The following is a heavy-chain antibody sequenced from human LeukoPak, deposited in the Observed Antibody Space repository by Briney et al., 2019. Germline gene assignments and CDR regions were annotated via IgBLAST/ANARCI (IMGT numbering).Heavy chain of an antibody. Sequence: GGSLRLSCAASGFTFSSYAMSWVRQAPGKGLEWVSAISGSGGSTYYADSVKGRFTISRDNSKNTLYLQMNSLRAEDTAVYYCAKGESGSYYYYHGMDVWGQGTTVTVSS. J-gene: IGHJ6*02. CDR3: AKGESGSYYYYHGMDV. V-gene: IGHV3-23*01. CDR1: GFTFSSYA. CDR2: ISGSGGST. D-gene: IGHD1-26*01.